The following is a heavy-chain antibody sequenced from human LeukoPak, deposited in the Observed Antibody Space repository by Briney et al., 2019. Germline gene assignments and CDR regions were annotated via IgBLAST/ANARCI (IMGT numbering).Heavy chain of an antibody. CDR2: INHSGST. J-gene: IGHJ4*02. CDR1: GYSISSGYY. D-gene: IGHD5-18*01. CDR3: ALEGGTAMVSIDY. V-gene: IGHV4-38-2*02. Sequence: SETLSLTCTVSGYSISSGYYWSWIRQPPGKGLEWIGEINHSGSTNYNPSLKSRVTISVDTSKNQFSLKLSSVTAADTAVYYCALEGGTAMVSIDYWGQGTLVTVSS.